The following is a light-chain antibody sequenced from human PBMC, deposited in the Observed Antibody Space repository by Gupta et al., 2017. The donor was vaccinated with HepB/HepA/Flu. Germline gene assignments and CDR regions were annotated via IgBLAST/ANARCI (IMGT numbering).Light chain of an antibody. J-gene: IGKJ2*02. CDR1: QSVLYSSNNKNN. CDR2: CAS. V-gene: IGKV4-1*01. CDR3: HQYYNTPGT. Sequence: DVVMTQSPDSLAVSLCERDTITCKSSQSVLYSSNNKNNLAWYQQKPGQPPKVLLHCASTRESGVPDRFIGSGSWTDFSTTISSLQAADESVYYCHQYYNTPGTFGQGTKLEIK.